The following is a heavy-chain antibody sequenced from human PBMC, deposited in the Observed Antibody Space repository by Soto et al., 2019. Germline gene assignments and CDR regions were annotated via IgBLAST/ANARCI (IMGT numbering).Heavy chain of an antibody. CDR2: ISYDGSNK. Sequence: GGSLRLSCAASGFTFSSYAMHWVRQAPGKGLEWVAVISYDGSNKYYADSVKGRFTISRDNSKNTLYLQMNSLRAEDTAVYYCAESSGGSWGPFDIWGQGTMVTVSS. CDR3: AESSGGSWGPFDI. CDR1: GFTFSSYA. J-gene: IGHJ3*02. D-gene: IGHD2-15*01. V-gene: IGHV3-30-3*01.